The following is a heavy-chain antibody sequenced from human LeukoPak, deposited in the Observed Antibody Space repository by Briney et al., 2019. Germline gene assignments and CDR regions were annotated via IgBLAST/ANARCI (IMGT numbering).Heavy chain of an antibody. D-gene: IGHD6-13*01. CDR1: GFNFSNYA. CDR3: ATSQGSWPDYFDY. CDR2: ISTSGNSI. J-gene: IGHJ4*02. V-gene: IGHV3-48*03. Sequence: GGSLRLSCAASGFNFSNYAMSWVRQAPGKGLEWVSYISTSGNSIYYADSVKGRFTISRDNAKNSLFLQMNSLRAEDTAVYYCATSQGSWPDYFDYWGQGTLVTVSS.